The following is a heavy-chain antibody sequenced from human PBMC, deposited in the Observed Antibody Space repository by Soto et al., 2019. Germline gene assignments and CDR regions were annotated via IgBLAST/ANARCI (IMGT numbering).Heavy chain of an antibody. V-gene: IGHV4-30-4*01. J-gene: IGHJ3*02. CDR3: AREGEGPLRWYKPGNGNRAFDI. D-gene: IGHD4-17*01. CDR2: IYYSGST. CDR1: GGSISSGDYY. Sequence: TVSGGSISSGDYYWSWIRQPPGKGLEWIGYIYYSGSTYYNPSLKSRVTISVDTSKNQFSLKLSSVTAADTAVYYRAREGEGPLRWYKPGNGNRAFDIWGPGTMVTVS.